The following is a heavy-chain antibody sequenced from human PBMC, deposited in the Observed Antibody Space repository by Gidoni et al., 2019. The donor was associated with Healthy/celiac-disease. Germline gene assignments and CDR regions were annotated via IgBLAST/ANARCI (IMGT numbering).Heavy chain of an antibody. CDR2: SIPIFGTA. CDR3: ARVYGDYYFDY. CDR1: GGTFSSYA. J-gene: IGHJ4*02. V-gene: IGHV1-69*19. D-gene: IGHD4-17*01. Sequence: QVQLVQSGAEGRKPQSAVKVSCKASGGTFSSYAISWVRQAPGQGLEWMGGSIPIFGTANYAQKFQGRVTITADESTSTAYMELSSLRSEDTAVYYCARVYGDYYFDYWGQGTLVTVSS.